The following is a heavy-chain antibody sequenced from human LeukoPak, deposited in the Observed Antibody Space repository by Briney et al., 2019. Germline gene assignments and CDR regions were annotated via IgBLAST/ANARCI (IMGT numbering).Heavy chain of an antibody. J-gene: IGHJ5*02. CDR3: AREPILVLLMFDP. Sequence: SETLSLTCDVSGGSISSSNWWSWVRQPPGKGLEWIGEIYHSGSTNYNPSLKSRVTISVDKSKNQFSLKLSSVTAADTAVYYCAREPILVLLMFDPWGQGTLVTVSS. D-gene: IGHD3-9*01. V-gene: IGHV4-4*02. CDR2: IYHSGST. CDR1: GGSISSSNW.